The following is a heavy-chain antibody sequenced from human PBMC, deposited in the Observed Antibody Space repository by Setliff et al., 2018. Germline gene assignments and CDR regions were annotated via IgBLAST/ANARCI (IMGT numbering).Heavy chain of an antibody. V-gene: IGHV4-59*08. CDR1: GGSISSHY. Sequence: SETLSLTCTVSGGSISSHYWSWIRQPPGKGLEWIGSIYYSGSTNYNPSLKSRVTISVDTSKNQFSLKLSSVTAADTAVYYCARTNYAADYWGQGTLVTV. J-gene: IGHJ4*02. CDR2: IYYSGST. D-gene: IGHD2-2*01. CDR3: ARTNYAADY.